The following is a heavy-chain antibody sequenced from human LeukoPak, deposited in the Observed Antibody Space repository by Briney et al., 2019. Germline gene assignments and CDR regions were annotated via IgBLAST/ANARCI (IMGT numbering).Heavy chain of an antibody. CDR3: ARENVDYDFWSGYPNWFDP. V-gene: IGHV3-7*05. D-gene: IGHD3-3*01. CDR2: IRQDGSEK. J-gene: IGHJ5*02. Sequence: GGSLRLSCAASGFTFSNYWMSWVRQAPGKGLEWVANIRQDGSEKYYVDSVKGRFTISRHNAKKSLYLQMNSLRAEDTAVYYCARENVDYDFWSGYPNWFDPWGQGTLVTVSS. CDR1: GFTFSNYW.